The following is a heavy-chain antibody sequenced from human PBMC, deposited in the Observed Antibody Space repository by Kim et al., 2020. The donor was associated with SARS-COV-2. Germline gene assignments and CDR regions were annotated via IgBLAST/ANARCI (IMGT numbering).Heavy chain of an antibody. V-gene: IGHV3-7*01. CDR2: INQDGSEI. CDR3: ARVDPPGWELPFW. Sequence: GGSLRLSCAASGFTFSSHYMTWVRQAPGKGLEWVANINQDGSEIFYADSVKGRFTISRDNTKNSLYLQMNSLRAEDTAVYYCARVDPPGWELPFWGGQGTLVTDSS. J-gene: IGHJ4*02. D-gene: IGHD3-3*01. CDR1: GFTFSSHY.